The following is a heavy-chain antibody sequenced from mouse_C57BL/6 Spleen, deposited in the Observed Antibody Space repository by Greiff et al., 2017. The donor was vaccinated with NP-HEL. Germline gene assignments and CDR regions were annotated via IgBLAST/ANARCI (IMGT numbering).Heavy chain of an antibody. D-gene: IGHD2-14*01. CDR1: GFTFSSYT. J-gene: IGHJ2*01. CDR2: ISGGGGNT. V-gene: IGHV5-9*01. CDR3: ERQKGTVLDY. Sequence: EVMLVESGGGLVKPGGSLKLSCAASGFTFSSYTMSWVRQTPEKRLEWVATISGGGGNTYYPDSVKGRFTISRDNAKNTLYLQMSSLRSEDTALYYCERQKGTVLDYWGQGTTLTVSS.